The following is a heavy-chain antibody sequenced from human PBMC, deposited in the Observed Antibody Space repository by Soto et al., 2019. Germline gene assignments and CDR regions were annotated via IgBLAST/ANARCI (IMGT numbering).Heavy chain of an antibody. CDR1: GFTFSNAW. J-gene: IGHJ4*02. CDR3: AKGHSDSYYYFDY. Sequence: GSLRLSCAASGFTFSNAWMSWVRQAPGKGLEWVGRIKSKTDGGTTDYAAPVKGRFTISRDDSKNTLYLQMNSLKTEDTAVYYCAKGHSDSYYYFDYWGQGALVTVSS. CDR2: IKSKTDGGTT. V-gene: IGHV3-15*01. D-gene: IGHD3-22*01.